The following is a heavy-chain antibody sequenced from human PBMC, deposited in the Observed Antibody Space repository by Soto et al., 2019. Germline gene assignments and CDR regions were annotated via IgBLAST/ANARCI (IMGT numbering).Heavy chain of an antibody. V-gene: IGHV3-23*01. D-gene: IGHD6-6*01. CDR1: GFTFSIYA. J-gene: IGHJ4*01. Sequence: GGSLRLSCSASGFTFSIYAMSWVRQAPGKGLEWVAAISGTAGNTHYADSVKGRFTVSRDNSKNVLYLQMTSLRADDTAVYYCAKIVTSSSDYWGHGTLVTVSS. CDR2: ISGTAGNT. CDR3: AKIVTSSSDY.